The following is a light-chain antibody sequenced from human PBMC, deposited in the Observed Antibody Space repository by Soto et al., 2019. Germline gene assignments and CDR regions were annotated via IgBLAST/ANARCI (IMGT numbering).Light chain of an antibody. CDR2: EVS. V-gene: IGLV2-8*01. Sequence: QSALTQPPSASGSPGQSVTISCTGTSSDIGDYNYVSWYQQHPGEAPKLMIYEVSKRPSGVPDRFSGSKSGNTASLTVSGLQPEDEADCYCSSYAGSNNLVFGGGTKLTVL. CDR1: SSDIGDYNY. CDR3: SSYAGSNNLV. J-gene: IGLJ2*01.